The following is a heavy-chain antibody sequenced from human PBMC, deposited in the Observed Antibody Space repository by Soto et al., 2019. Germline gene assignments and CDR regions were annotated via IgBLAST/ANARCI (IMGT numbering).Heavy chain of an antibody. J-gene: IGHJ3*02. CDR2: INHSGST. CDR1: GGSFSGYY. D-gene: IGHD1-1*01. V-gene: IGHV4-34*01. Sequence: SETLSLTCAVYGGSFSGYYWSWIRQPPGKGLEWIGEINHSGSTNYNPSLKSRVTISVDTSKNQFSLKLSSVTAADTAVYYCARAFARNGGAFDIWGQGTMVTVSS. CDR3: ARAFARNGGAFDI.